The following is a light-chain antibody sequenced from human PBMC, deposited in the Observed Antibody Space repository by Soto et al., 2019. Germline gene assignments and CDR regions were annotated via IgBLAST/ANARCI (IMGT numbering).Light chain of an antibody. V-gene: IGKV1-39*01. CDR3: QQSFSPLWT. Sequence: DLQMTQCPSSLSASVGHRVTITCRASQIISNYLNWYQQKPGKAPKLLIYAASSMQSGVPSRFSRSGSETDFTLTISSLQPDDSATYYCQQSFSPLWTFGQGTKVQV. CDR2: AAS. J-gene: IGKJ1*01. CDR1: QIISNY.